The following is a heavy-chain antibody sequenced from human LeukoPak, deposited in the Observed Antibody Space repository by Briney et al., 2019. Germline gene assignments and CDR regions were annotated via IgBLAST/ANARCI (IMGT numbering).Heavy chain of an antibody. J-gene: IGHJ4*02. CDR2: IYYSGST. V-gene: IGHV4-59*01. CDR1: GGSISSYY. D-gene: IGHD6-19*01. CDR3: ARVLYSSGWEDLRYYFDY. Sequence: SETLYLTCTVSGGSISSYYWSWIRQPPGKGLEWIGYIYYSGSTNYNPSLKSRVTISVDTSKNRFSLKLSSVTAADTAVYYCARVLYSSGWEDLRYYFDYWGQGTLVTVSS.